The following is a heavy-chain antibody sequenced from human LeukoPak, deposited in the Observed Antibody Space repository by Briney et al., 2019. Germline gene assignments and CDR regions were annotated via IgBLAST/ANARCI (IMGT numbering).Heavy chain of an antibody. CDR2: IKQDETEK. D-gene: IGHD2-2*01. CDR3: VRLGSTSPGNWYKLFDQ. J-gene: IGHJ4*02. CDR1: GDSITSSSHH. V-gene: IGHV3-7*03. Sequence: HPSETLSLTCTVSGDSITSSSHHWGWVRQAPGKGLEWVANIKQDETEKFYLGSVKGRFTISRDNAKNSLYLQMNSLRVEDTALYYCVRLGSTSPGNWYKLFDQWGQGTLVTVSS.